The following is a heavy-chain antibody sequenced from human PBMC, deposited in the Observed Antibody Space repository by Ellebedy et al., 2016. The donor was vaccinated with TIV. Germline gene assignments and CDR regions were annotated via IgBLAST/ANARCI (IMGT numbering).Heavy chain of an antibody. CDR1: GFNFRSYW. D-gene: IGHD3-16*01. V-gene: IGHV3-7*01. J-gene: IGHJ5*02. CDR3: ARRGSYGDYAVQINSWSDT. CDR2: IRQEGDVK. Sequence: GESLKISCIASGFNFRSYWMTWVRQAPGKGLEWVANIRQEGDVKYYVDSVRGRFTVSRDNARNSLYLQMNNLRVEDTAVDYCARRGSYGDYAVQINSWSDTWGQGTLVTVSS.